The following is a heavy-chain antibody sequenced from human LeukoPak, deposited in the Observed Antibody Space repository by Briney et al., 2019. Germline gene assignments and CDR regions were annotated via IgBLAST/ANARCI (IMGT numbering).Heavy chain of an antibody. Sequence: GGSLRLSCAASGFTVSSNYMSWVRQAPGKGLEWVSVIYSGGSTYYADSVKGRFTISRDNSKNTLFLQMNSLRAEDTAVYYCARAAYDSSGYLTLWGQGTLVTVSS. J-gene: IGHJ4*02. CDR3: ARAAYDSSGYLTL. CDR2: IYSGGST. D-gene: IGHD3-22*01. CDR1: GFTVSSNY. V-gene: IGHV3-53*01.